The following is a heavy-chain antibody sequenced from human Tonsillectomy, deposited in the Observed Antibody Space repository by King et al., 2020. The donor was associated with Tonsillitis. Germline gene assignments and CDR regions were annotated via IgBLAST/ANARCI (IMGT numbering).Heavy chain of an antibody. CDR1: GFSLSTSGVG. CDR2: IHWDADK. J-gene: IGHJ5*02. CDR3: AHAHCTGGSCYSEEWTHQNNWFDP. D-gene: IGHD2-15*01. V-gene: IGHV2-5*02. Sequence: ITLKESGPTLVKPTQTLTLTCTFSGFSLSTSGVGVGWIRQPPGKALEWLALIHWDADKRYSPSLKNRLTITKDTSKNQVVLTMTNMDPVDTAIYYCAHAHCTGGSCYSEEWTHQNNWFDPWGQGTLVTVSS.